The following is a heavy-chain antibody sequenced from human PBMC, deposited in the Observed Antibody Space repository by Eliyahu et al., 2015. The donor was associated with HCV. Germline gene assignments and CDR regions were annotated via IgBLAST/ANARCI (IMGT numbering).Heavy chain of an antibody. J-gene: IGHJ4*02. CDR2: IFSNDEK. D-gene: IGHD6-6*01. CDR1: GFSLSNARMG. V-gene: IGHV2-26*01. CDR3: ARILEYSSSSAYFDY. Sequence: QVTLKESGPVLVKPTETLTLTCTVSGFSLSNARMGVSWIRQPPGKALEWLAHIFSNDEKSYSTSLKSRLTISKDTSKSQVVLTMTNMDPVDTATYYCARILEYSSSSAYFDYWGQGTLVTVSS.